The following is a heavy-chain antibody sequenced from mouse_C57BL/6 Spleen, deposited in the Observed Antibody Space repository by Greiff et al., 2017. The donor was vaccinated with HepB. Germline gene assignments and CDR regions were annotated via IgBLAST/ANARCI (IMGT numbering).Heavy chain of an antibody. D-gene: IGHD1-1*01. CDR2: IDPSDSYT. Sequence: VQLQQSGAELVMPGASVKLSCKASGYTFTSYWMHWVKQRPGQGLEWIGEIDPSDSYTNYNQKFKGKSTLTVDKSSSTAYMQLSSLTSEDSAVHNCARKEPRTYDYGSSYVFDYWGQGTTLTVSS. V-gene: IGHV1-69*01. J-gene: IGHJ2*01. CDR3: ARKEPRTYDYGSSYVFDY. CDR1: GYTFTSYW.